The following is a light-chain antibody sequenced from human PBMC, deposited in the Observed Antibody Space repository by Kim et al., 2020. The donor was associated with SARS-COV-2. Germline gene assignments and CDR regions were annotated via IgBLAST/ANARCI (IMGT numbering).Light chain of an antibody. CDR2: AAS. CDR3: QQLNTYPRLT. V-gene: IGKV1-9*01. J-gene: IGKJ4*01. CDR1: QGISSY. Sequence: SVGDRVTITCRASQGISSYLAWYQQNPGKAPKLLIYAASTLQSGVPSRFSGSGSGTEFTLTISSLQPEDFASYYCQQLNTYPRLTFGGGTKVDIK.